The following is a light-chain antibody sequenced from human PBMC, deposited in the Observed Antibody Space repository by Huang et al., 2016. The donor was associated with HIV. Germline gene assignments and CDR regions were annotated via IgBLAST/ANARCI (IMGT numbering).Light chain of an antibody. Sequence: EIVMTQSPATLSVSPGESATLSCRSSQSVGSNLAWYQQRLGQVPMLLIYAASTRAAGIPAMFIGSGSGTAFTLTVSSLQSEDFAVYYCQQHHSWPRTFGQGTRV. V-gene: IGKV3-15*01. CDR1: QSVGSN. J-gene: IGKJ1*01. CDR2: AAS. CDR3: QQHHSWPRT.